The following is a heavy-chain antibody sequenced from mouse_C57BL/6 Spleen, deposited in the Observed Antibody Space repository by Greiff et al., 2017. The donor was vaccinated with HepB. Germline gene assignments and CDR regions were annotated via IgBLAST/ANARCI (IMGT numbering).Heavy chain of an antibody. D-gene: IGHD1-1*01. CDR2: IYPGGGYT. J-gene: IGHJ3*01. Sequence: QVQLQQSGAELVRPGTSVKMSCKASGYTFTNYWIGWAKQRPGHGLEWIGDIYPGGGYTNYNEKFKGKATLTADKSSSTAYMQFSSLTSEDSAIYYCARKDYGSSPWFAYWGQGTLVTVSA. CDR3: ARKDYGSSPWFAY. V-gene: IGHV1-63*01. CDR1: GYTFTNYW.